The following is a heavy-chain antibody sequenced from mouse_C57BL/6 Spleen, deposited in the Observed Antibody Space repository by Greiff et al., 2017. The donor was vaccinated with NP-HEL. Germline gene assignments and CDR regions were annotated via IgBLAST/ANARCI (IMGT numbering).Heavy chain of an antibody. Sequence: VQRVESGAELARPGASVKLSCKASGYTFTSYGISWVKQRTGQGLEWIGEIYPRSGNTYSNEKFKGKATLTADKSSSTAYMELRSLTSEDSAVYFCARCDGYYSWFAYWGQGTLVTVSA. V-gene: IGHV1-81*01. D-gene: IGHD2-3*01. CDR3: ARCDGYYSWFAY. CDR1: GYTFTSYG. CDR2: IYPRSGNT. J-gene: IGHJ3*01.